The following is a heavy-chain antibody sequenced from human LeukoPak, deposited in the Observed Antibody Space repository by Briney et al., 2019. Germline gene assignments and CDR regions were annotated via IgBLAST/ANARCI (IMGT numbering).Heavy chain of an antibody. V-gene: IGHV3-23*01. D-gene: IGHD3-10*01. Sequence: GGSLRLSCVASGFSFGNTAMNWVRQGPGKGLEWVSAISGRTDRTFYADSVEGRFTISRDNSKNTVYLQMNNLRAEDTAVYYCAREIGVPGWFDPWGQGTLVTVSS. CDR1: GFSFGNTA. CDR3: AREIGVPGWFDP. CDR2: ISGRTDRT. J-gene: IGHJ5*02.